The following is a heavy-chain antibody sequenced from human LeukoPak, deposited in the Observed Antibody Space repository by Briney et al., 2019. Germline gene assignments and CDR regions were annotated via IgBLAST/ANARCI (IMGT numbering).Heavy chain of an antibody. CDR1: GFTFTTCP. CDR3: VKEAMGWYDS. V-gene: IGHV3-64D*09. Sequence: GGCLRLSCSASGFTFTTCPMHWVRQAPGKGLEYVSAISANGHSTYYADSVKGRFTISRDNSKNTLYLQMSSLRLEDTAMYYCVKEAMGWYDSWGQGTLVTVSS. D-gene: IGHD6-19*01. J-gene: IGHJ4*02. CDR2: ISANGHST.